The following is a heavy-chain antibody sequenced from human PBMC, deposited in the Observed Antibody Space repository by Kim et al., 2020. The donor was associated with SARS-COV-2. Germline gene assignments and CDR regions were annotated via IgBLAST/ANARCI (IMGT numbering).Heavy chain of an antibody. Sequence: SNNSNPTLRSRVTISVDTSKNQFSLKLSSVTAADTAVYYCARGGMDWFDPWGQGTLVTVSS. D-gene: IGHD2-8*01. CDR2: SN. J-gene: IGHJ5*02. CDR3: ARGGMDWFDP. V-gene: IGHV4-61*02.